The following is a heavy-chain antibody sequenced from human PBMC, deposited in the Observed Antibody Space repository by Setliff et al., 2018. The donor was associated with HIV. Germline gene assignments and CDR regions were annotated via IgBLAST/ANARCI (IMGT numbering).Heavy chain of an antibody. CDR1: GGSISSYY. V-gene: IGHV4-59*08. Sequence: SETLSLTCTVSGGSISSYYWSWIRQSPGKGLEWIGYIYYTGNTNYNPSLKSRVTISVDTSKNQFSLKMTSVTAADTAVYYCARHYPRSDDAFDIWGQGTRVTV. CDR2: IYYTGNT. J-gene: IGHJ3*02. CDR3: ARHYPRSDDAFDI. D-gene: IGHD6-19*01.